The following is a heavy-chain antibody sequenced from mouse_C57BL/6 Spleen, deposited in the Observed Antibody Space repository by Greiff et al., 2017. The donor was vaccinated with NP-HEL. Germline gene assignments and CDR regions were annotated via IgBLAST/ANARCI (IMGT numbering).Heavy chain of an antibody. J-gene: IGHJ1*03. CDR3: ARSYYYGSSHGYFDV. CDR2: INPSSGYT. V-gene: IGHV1-7*01. D-gene: IGHD1-1*01. Sequence: QVQLQQSGAELAKPGASVKLSCKASGYTFTSYWMHWVKQRPGQGLEWIGYINPSSGYTKYNQKFKAKATLTADKYYSTDYMQLSSLTYEDSAVYYCARSYYYGSSHGYFDVWGTGTTVTVSS. CDR1: GYTFTSYW.